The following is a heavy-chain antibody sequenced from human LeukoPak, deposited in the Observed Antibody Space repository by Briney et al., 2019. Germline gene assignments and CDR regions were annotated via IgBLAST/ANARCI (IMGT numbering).Heavy chain of an antibody. J-gene: IGHJ4*02. Sequence: ASVKVSCKASGYTFTDYYMHWVRQAPGQGLEWMGWINPNSGGTNYAQKFQGRVTMTRDTSISTAYMELSRLRSDDTAVYYCARLRNRFMALDYWGQGTLVTVSS. CDR2: INPNSGGT. CDR3: ARLRNRFMALDY. V-gene: IGHV1-2*02. CDR1: GYTFTDYY. D-gene: IGHD1-14*01.